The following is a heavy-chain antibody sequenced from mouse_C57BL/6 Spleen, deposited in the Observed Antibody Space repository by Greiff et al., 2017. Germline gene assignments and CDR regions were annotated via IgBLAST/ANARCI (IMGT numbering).Heavy chain of an antibody. J-gene: IGHJ3*01. D-gene: IGHD4-1*01. Sequence: EVQGVESGGGLVKPGGSLKLSCAASGFTFSSYAMSWVRQTPEKRLEWVATISDGGSYTYYPDNVKGRFTISRDNAKTNLYLQMSHLKSEDTAMYYCARGTGFAYWGQGTLVTVSA. CDR2: ISDGGSYT. CDR3: ARGTGFAY. CDR1: GFTFSSYA. V-gene: IGHV5-4*01.